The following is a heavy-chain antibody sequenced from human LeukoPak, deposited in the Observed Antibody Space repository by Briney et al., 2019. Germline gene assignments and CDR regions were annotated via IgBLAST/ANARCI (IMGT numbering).Heavy chain of an antibody. V-gene: IGHV3-23*01. J-gene: IGHJ5*02. D-gene: IGHD3-22*01. CDR1: GFFFSSYA. CDR2: ISDSGGST. CDR3: ARLTMIPLS. Sequence: QSGGSLRLCCAAAGFFFSSYAMCVGREAPGRRVGLVSVISDSGGSTYYEEFVEGGFTISRDNFKNAFFQQMNRLRVEDTAVSYCARLTMIPLSWGQGTLVTVSS.